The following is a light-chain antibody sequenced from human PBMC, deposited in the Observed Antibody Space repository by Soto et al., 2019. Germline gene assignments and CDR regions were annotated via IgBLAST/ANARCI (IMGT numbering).Light chain of an antibody. J-gene: IGLJ1*01. Sequence: QSALTQPPSVSGSPGQAVAISCTGTSSDVGSYDRVSWYQQPPGTAPKLIISEVSNRPSGVPDRFSGSKSGNTASLTISGLQAEAEAHYYCCSWTSSSTYVFGTGTKLTVL. CDR3: CSWTSSSTYV. CDR2: EVS. CDR1: SSDVGSYDR. V-gene: IGLV2-18*02.